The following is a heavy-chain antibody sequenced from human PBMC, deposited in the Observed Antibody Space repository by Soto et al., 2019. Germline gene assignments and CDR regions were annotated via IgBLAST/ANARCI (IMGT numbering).Heavy chain of an antibody. V-gene: IGHV3-7*01. CDR3: ARTRDKSADFYX. CDR2: IKQDGSDK. CDR1: GFTFSRRW. Sequence: GGSLRLSCAASGFTFSRRWMTWVRQAPGKGLEWVCNIKQDGSDKYYVDSVKGRFTISRDNAKNALYLQMNSLIAEDTAVYYCARTRDKSADFYXWGQGALLTV. J-gene: IGHJ4*02. D-gene: IGHD2-15*01.